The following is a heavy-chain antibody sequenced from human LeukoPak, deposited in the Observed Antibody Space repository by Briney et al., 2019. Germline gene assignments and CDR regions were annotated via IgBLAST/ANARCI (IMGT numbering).Heavy chain of an antibody. CDR3: ARDFAGGYSYSFDY. J-gene: IGHJ4*02. D-gene: IGHD2-21*02. Sequence: GGSLRLSCAASGFTFSNYWMSWVRQAPGKGLEWVSYISSTGSSLYYADSVKCRFTISRDNAKNSLYLQMNSLRAEDTAVYFCARDFAGGYSYSFDYWGQGTLVTVSS. CDR1: GFTFSNYW. CDR2: ISSTGSSL. V-gene: IGHV3-11*01.